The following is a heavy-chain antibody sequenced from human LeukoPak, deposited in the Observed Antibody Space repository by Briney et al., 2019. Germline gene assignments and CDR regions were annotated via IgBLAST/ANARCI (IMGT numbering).Heavy chain of an antibody. J-gene: IGHJ4*02. CDR3: ARAYYSDITDYPYIGY. V-gene: IGHV3-33*01. CDR2: IWYDGSNK. CDR1: GFTFSSYG. Sequence: PGRSLRLSCAASGFTFSSYGMHWVRQAPGKGLEWVAVIWYDGSNKYYVDSVRGRFTISRDNSKNTLYLQMNSLRAEDAAVYYCARAYYSDITDYPYIGYWGQGVLVTVSS. D-gene: IGHD3-22*01.